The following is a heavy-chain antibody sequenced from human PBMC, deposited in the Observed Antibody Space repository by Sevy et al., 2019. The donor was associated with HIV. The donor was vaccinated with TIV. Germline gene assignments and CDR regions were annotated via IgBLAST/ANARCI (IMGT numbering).Heavy chain of an antibody. V-gene: IGHV3-74*01. J-gene: IGHJ5*02. CDR1: GFTFSSYW. CDR3: ARVVGNYYDSSGYYYSWFDP. Sequence: GGSLRLSCAASGFTFSSYWMHWVRQAPGKGLVWVSRINSDGSSTSYADSVKGRFTISRDNAKNTLYLQMNSLRAEATAVYYCARVVGNYYDSSGYYYSWFDPWGQGTLVTVSS. CDR2: INSDGSST. D-gene: IGHD3-22*01.